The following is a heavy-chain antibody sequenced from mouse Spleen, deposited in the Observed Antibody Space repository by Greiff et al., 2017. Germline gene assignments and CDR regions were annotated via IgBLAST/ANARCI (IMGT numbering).Heavy chain of an antibody. Sequence: EVQLMESGPELVKPGASVKISCKASGYSFTGYYMNWVKQSPEKSLEWIGEINPSTGGTTYNQKFKAKATLTVDKSSSTAYMQLKSLTSEDSAVYYCARGPSYYGNSYYYAMDYWGQGTSVTVSS. CDR2: INPSTGGT. J-gene: IGHJ4*01. CDR1: GYSFTGYY. D-gene: IGHD2-10*01. V-gene: IGHV1-42*01. CDR3: ARGPSYYGNSYYYAMDY.